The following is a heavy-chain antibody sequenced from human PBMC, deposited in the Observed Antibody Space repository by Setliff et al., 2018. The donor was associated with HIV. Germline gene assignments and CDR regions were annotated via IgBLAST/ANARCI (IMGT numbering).Heavy chain of an antibody. J-gene: IGHJ6*03. CDR2: IIPIFNTA. Sequence: SVKVSCKASGGTFSSYAISWVRQAPGQGLEWMGGIIPIFNTANYAQKFQGRVTITADEPTSTAYMELSSLRSEDTAVYYCARIVRPSYYYYYHMDVWGKGTTVTVSS. V-gene: IGHV1-69*13. CDR1: GGTFSSYA. CDR3: ARIVRPSYYYYYHMDV. D-gene: IGHD3-10*02.